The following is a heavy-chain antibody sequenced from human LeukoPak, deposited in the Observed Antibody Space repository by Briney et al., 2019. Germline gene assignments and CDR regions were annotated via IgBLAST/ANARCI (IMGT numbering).Heavy chain of an antibody. CDR2: INSDGSST. CDR1: GFTFSSYW. D-gene: IGHD6-19*01. CDR3: ARGAGWYDPVDY. J-gene: IGHJ4*02. V-gene: IGHV3-74*01. Sequence: GGSLRLSCAASGFTFSSYWMHWVRQAPGKGLVWVSRINSDGSSTSYADSVKGRFTISRDNAKNTLYLQMNSLRAEDTAVYFCARGAGWYDPVDYWGQGTLVTVSS.